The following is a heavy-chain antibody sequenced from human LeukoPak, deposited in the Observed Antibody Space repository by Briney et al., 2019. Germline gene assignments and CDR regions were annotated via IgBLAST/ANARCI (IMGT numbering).Heavy chain of an antibody. CDR3: AKREKGTTGRFFDY. J-gene: IGHJ4*02. V-gene: IGHV3-53*01. Sequence: PGGSLRLSCAASGFTVSSNYMSWVRQAPGKGLEWVSVIYSGGSTYYADSVKGRFTISRDNSKNALYLQMNSLRAEDTALYYCAKREKGTTGRFFDYWGQGTLVTVSS. D-gene: IGHD4-17*01. CDR1: GFTVSSNY. CDR2: IYSGGST.